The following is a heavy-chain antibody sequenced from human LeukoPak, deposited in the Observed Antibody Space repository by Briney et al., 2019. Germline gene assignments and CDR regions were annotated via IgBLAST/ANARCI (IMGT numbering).Heavy chain of an antibody. CDR2: IYPGDSDT. D-gene: IGHD4-11*01. CDR1: GYSFSTYW. V-gene: IGHV5-51*01. Sequence: GESLKISCKGSGYSFSTYWIAWVRQMPGKGLEWMGIIYPGDSDTRYSPSFQGQVTISADKSISTAYLQWSSLKASDTAMYYCARLETARDDYSNYYFDYWGQGTLVTVSS. J-gene: IGHJ4*02. CDR3: ARLETARDDYSNYYFDY.